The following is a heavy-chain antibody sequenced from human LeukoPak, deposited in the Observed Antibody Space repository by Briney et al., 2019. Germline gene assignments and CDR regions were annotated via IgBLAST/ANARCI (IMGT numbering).Heavy chain of an antibody. V-gene: IGHV1-18*01. D-gene: IGHD3-16*02. Sequence: ASVTVSCKASGYEFSSYGISWVRQAPGQGLEWMGWINAYNGKTKYAEKFQGRLTMTTETSTSTAYMELRSLTSADTAVYYCAKDSPRDDYVRGSYRYSRRGLDIWGQGTLVTASS. CDR3: AKDSPRDDYVRGSYRYSRRGLDI. CDR2: INAYNGKT. CDR1: GYEFSSYG. J-gene: IGHJ3*02.